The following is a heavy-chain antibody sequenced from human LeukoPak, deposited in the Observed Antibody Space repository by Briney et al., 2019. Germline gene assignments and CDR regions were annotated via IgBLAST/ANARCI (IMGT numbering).Heavy chain of an antibody. CDR2: ISGSGGST. CDR3: AKDAYYYDSSGYYNFFDY. D-gene: IGHD3-22*01. V-gene: IGHV3-23*01. Sequence: GGSLRLSCAASGFTFSSYAMRWVRQAPGKGLEWVSAISGSGGSTYYADSVKGRFTISRDNSKNPLYLQMNSLRAADTAVYYCAKDAYYYDSSGYYNFFDYWGQGTLVTVSS. CDR1: GFTFSSYA. J-gene: IGHJ4*02.